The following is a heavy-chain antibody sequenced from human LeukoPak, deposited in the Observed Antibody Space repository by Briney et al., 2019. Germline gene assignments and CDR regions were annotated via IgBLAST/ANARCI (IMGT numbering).Heavy chain of an antibody. V-gene: IGHV1-18*01. J-gene: IGHJ4*02. Sequence: ASVKVSCKASGYTFTSYGISWVRQAPGQGLEWMGWISAYNGNTNYAQKLQGRVTMTADTPTSTAYMELRSLRSDDTAVYYCARDWEDIVVVPAARTEIPYFDYWGQGTLVTVSS. CDR2: ISAYNGNT. CDR1: GYTFTSYG. CDR3: ARDWEDIVVVPAARTEIPYFDY. D-gene: IGHD2-2*01.